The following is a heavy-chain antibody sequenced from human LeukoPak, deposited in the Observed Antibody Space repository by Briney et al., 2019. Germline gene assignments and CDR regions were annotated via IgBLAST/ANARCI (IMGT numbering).Heavy chain of an antibody. Sequence: PGGSLRLSCAASGFTFSSYWMSWVRQAPGKGLEWVSAISGSGGSTYYADSVKGRFTISRDNSKNTLYLQMNSLRAEDTALYYCARVVYDFWSAYDYWGQGTLVTVSS. V-gene: IGHV3-23*01. CDR1: GFTFSSYW. J-gene: IGHJ4*02. CDR3: ARVVYDFWSAYDY. D-gene: IGHD3-3*01. CDR2: ISGSGGST.